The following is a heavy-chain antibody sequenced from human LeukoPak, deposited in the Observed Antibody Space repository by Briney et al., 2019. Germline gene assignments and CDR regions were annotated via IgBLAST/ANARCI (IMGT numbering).Heavy chain of an antibody. CDR2: ISYDGSNK. CDR3: ARYNEHYYYYGMDV. D-gene: IGHD1-14*01. Sequence: GGSLRLSCAASGFTFSSYAMHWVREAPGKGLEWVAVISYDGSNKYYADSVKGRFTISRDNSKNTLYLQMNSLRAEDTAVYYCARYNEHYYYYGMDVWGQGTTVTVSS. J-gene: IGHJ6*02. CDR1: GFTFSSYA. V-gene: IGHV3-30*04.